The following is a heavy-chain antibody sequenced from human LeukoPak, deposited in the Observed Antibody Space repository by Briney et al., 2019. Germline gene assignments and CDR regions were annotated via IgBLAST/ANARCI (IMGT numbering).Heavy chain of an antibody. V-gene: IGHV4-39*07. Sequence: NTSETLSLTCTVSGGSISSSSYYWGWIRQPPGKGLEWIGSIYYSGSTYYNPSLKSRVTISVDTSKNQFSLKLSSVTAADTAVYYCARGDIVVPAAIDYWGQGTLVTVSS. CDR3: ARGDIVVPAAIDY. CDR2: IYYSGST. CDR1: GGSISSSSYY. J-gene: IGHJ4*02. D-gene: IGHD2-2*01.